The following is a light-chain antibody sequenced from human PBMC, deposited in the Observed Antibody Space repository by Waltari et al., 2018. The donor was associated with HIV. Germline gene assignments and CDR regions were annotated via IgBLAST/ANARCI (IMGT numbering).Light chain of an antibody. V-gene: IGKV1-5*03. CDR1: QSINNW. Sequence: IQMTQSPSSLSASVGDRVTITCRASQSINNWLAWYQQKPGKAPKVLIYKASSLESGVPSRFSGSGSGTEFTLTISSLQPDDFATYYCQQYYNYRWTFGQGTRVEIK. CDR2: KAS. J-gene: IGKJ1*01. CDR3: QQYYNYRWT.